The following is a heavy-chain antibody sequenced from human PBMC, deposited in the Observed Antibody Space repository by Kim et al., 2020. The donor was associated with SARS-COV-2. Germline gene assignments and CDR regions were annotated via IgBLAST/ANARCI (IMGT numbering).Heavy chain of an antibody. CDR3: ARADYDILTGYYTLFY. V-gene: IGHV3-30*01. D-gene: IGHD3-9*01. J-gene: IGHJ4*02. Sequence: SVKGRFTISRDNSKNTLYLQMNSLRAEDTAVYYCARADYDILTGYYTLFYWGQGTLVTVSS.